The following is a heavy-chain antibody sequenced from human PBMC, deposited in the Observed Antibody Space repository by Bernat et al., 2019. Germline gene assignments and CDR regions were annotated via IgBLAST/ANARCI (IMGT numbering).Heavy chain of an antibody. CDR2: IWSDGVTK. J-gene: IGHJ2*01. CDR3: ARDNDYSTRYWYFDV. Sequence: QVQLVESGGGVVQPGRSLRLSCAASGFPFSSDGMHWVRQAPGKGLEWVAAIWSDGVTKYYVDSVEGRFTVSRDNSKNTLYLQMNTLRVEDTAVFYCARDNDYSTRYWYFDVWGRGTLVTVSS. V-gene: IGHV3-33*01. D-gene: IGHD2/OR15-2a*01. CDR1: GFPFSSDG.